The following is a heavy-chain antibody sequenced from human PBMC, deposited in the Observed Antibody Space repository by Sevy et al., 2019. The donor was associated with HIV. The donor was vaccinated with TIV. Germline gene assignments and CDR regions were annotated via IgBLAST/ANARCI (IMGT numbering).Heavy chain of an antibody. CDR2: ISSSSSYI. CDR3: ARDFVVVPAAMSRPYYYGMDV. D-gene: IGHD2-2*01. V-gene: IGHV3-21*01. J-gene: IGHJ6*02. Sequence: GGSLRLSCATSGFTFSSYSMNWVRQAPGKGLEWVSSISSSSSYIYYAGPVKGRFTISRDNAKNSLYLQMNSLRAEDTAVYYCARDFVVVPAAMSRPYYYGMDVWGQGTTVTVSS. CDR1: GFTFSSYS.